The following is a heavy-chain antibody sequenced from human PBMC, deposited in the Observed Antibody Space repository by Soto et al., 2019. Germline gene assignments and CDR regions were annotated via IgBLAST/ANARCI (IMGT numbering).Heavy chain of an antibody. CDR2: IIPTLGIA. D-gene: IGHD3-3*01. Sequence: SVKVSYKASGGTFSSYTISWVRQAPGQGLEWMGRIIPTLGIANYAQKFQGRVTITADKSTSTAYMELSSLRSEDTAVYYCARAATIYGANDYWGQGTLVTVSS. V-gene: IGHV1-69*02. CDR3: ARAATIYGANDY. CDR1: GGTFSSYT. J-gene: IGHJ4*02.